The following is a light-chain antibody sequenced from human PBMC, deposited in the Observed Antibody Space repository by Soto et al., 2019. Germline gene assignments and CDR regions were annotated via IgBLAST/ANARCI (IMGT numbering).Light chain of an antibody. CDR3: QTWDSGTVV. V-gene: IGLV3-1*01. J-gene: IGLJ2*01. CDR1: RSGDQY. Sequence: SYELTQPPSVSVSPGQTASITCTGDRSGDQYACGYQQKPRQSPVLVIYQDSKRPSGIPGRFSGANSGNTATLTVRGTQAMDEADYYCQTWDSGTVVFGGGTKLTVL. CDR2: QDS.